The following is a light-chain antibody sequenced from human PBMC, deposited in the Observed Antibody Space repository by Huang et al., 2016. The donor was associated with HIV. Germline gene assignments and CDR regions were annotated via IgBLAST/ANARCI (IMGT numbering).Light chain of an antibody. V-gene: IGKV3-11*01. CDR2: DAS. CDR3: HQRANWPLGT. J-gene: IGKJ1*01. CDR1: QSISTY. Sequence: EVVLTQSPATLSLSPGERATLSCRASQSISTYLAWYQQKPGQAPRILIYDASNRATGVPLRCSGRGSETDFTLTISSLQPEDFAVYYCHQRANWPLGTFGQGTKVEIK.